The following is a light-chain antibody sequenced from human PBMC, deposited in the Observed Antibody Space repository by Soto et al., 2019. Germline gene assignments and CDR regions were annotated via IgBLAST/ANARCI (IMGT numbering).Light chain of an antibody. Sequence: DIQMTQSPSSVSASVGDRVTITCRASQDINSWLAWYQQKPGRAPNLLIYGASDLQSGVPSRFSGSGSGTDFTLTISSLQPEDFATYYCQQTNSFPLTFGGGTKV. J-gene: IGKJ4*01. CDR2: GAS. V-gene: IGKV1-12*01. CDR3: QQTNSFPLT. CDR1: QDINSW.